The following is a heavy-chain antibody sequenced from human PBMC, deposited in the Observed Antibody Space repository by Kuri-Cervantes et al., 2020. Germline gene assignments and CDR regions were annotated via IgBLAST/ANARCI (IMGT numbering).Heavy chain of an antibody. D-gene: IGHD6-19*01. J-gene: IGHJ6*02. V-gene: IGHV3-7*01. CDR2: IKQDGSEK. CDR3: ARGPNPIAVAGNSGMDV. CDR1: GLTFSSYW. Sequence: GGSLRLSCVVSGLTFSSYWMTWVRQAPGKGLEWVANIKQDGSEKFYVDSVKGRFTISRDNPKNSLYLQMNSLRAEDTAVYYCARGPNPIAVAGNSGMDVWGQGTTVTVSS.